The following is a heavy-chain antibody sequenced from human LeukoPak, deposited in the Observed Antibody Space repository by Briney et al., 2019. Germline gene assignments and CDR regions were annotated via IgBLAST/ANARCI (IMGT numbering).Heavy chain of an antibody. CDR1: GGSFSGYY. CDR3: ARETSQKGAHYMDA. V-gene: IGHV4-34*01. CDR2: INHSGST. Sequence: PSETLSLTCAGYGGSFSGYYWSWIRQPPGKGLEWIGEINHSGSTNYNPSLKSRVTISVDTSKNQFSLKLSSVTAADTAVYYCARETSQKGAHYMDAWGKGTTVTISS. J-gene: IGHJ6*03. D-gene: IGHD3-16*01.